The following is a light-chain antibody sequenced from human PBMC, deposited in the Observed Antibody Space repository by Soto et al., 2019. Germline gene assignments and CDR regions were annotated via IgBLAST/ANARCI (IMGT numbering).Light chain of an antibody. Sequence: IVLTQSPGTLSLSPGERATLSCRDSQSVFKNYLAWYQQKPGQAPRLLIYGASTRAAGISDRFSGSGSGTDFTLTVNRLEPADFAVYYCQQYGSSPSTFGGGTKVEIK. CDR3: QQYGSSPST. CDR1: QSVFKNY. CDR2: GAS. J-gene: IGKJ4*01. V-gene: IGKV3-20*01.